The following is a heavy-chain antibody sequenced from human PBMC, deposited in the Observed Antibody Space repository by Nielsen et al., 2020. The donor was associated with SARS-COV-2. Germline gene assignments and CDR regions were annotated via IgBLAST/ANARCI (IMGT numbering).Heavy chain of an antibody. CDR2: IKQDGSEK. CDR3: VRESAYGDYTGGFDS. J-gene: IGHJ4*02. V-gene: IGHV3-7*01. D-gene: IGHD4-17*01. CDR1: GFTFSSYW. Sequence: GESLKISCAASGFTFSSYWMGWVRQAPGKGLEWVANIKQDGSEKYYVDSVKGRFTISRDNAKNSLYLQMNSLRAEDTAVYYCVRESAYGDYTGGFDSWGQGTLVTVSS.